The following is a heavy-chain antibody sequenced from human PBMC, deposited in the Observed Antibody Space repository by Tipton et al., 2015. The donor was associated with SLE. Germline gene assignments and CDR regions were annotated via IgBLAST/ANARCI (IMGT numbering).Heavy chain of an antibody. J-gene: IGHJ3*02. CDR2: TSYDESNK. CDR1: GFTFSTYA. Sequence: SLRLSCAASGFTFSTYAMHWVRQAPGKGLEWVAVTSYDESNKNYADSVKGRFTISRDNAKNSLYLQMNSLRAEDTAVYYCARGHCTGGVCSDAFDIWGQGTMVTVSS. V-gene: IGHV3-30-3*01. D-gene: IGHD2-8*02. CDR3: ARGHCTGGVCSDAFDI.